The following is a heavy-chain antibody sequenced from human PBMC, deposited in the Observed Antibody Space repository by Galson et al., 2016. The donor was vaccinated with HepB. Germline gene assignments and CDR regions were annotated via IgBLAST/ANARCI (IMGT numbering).Heavy chain of an antibody. J-gene: IGHJ6*03. CDR1: GFTVSRNQ. D-gene: IGHD3-10*01. Sequence: SLRLSCAASGFTVSRNQMTWVRQAPGEGLEWVSVIYTGGSTYYGDSVKGRFTISRDNSKNTLYLQMNSLRAEDTAVYYCARDNFYGSGTYPPYYYYMDVWGKGTTVTVSS. CDR2: IYTGGST. CDR3: ARDNFYGSGTYPPYYYYMDV. V-gene: IGHV3-53*01.